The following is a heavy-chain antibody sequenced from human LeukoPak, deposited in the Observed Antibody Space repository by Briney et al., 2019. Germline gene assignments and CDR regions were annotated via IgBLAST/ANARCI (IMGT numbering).Heavy chain of an antibody. Sequence: PSETLSLTCSVSGDSISSNSDYWGWTRQPPGKGLEWIGNIYHRGRTNYNPSLKSRVTISADTSKNQFSLKLSSVAAADTAVYYCARDRDYYKSGSHASTLDYWGQGSLVTVSS. CDR1: GDSISSNSDY. D-gene: IGHD3-10*01. CDR3: ARDRDYYKSGSHASTLDY. CDR2: IYHRGRT. J-gene: IGHJ4*02. V-gene: IGHV4-39*07.